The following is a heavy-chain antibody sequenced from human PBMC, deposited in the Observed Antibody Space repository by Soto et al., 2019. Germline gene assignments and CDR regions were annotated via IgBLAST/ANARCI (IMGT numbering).Heavy chain of an antibody. D-gene: IGHD1-1*01. J-gene: IGHJ4*02. CDR1: GFTFSNYW. Sequence: EVQLVESGGGLVQPGGSLRLSCAASGFTFSNYWMNWVRQAPGKGLEWVANIKQDGSQQYFLDSVKGRFTVSRDNARNSLYLQMNSLRVDDTAVYYCGGGTAFDFWGQGTLVTVS. CDR3: GGGTAFDF. V-gene: IGHV3-7*01. CDR2: IKQDGSQQ.